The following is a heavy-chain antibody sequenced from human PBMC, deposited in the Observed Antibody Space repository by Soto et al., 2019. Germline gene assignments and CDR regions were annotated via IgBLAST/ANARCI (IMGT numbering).Heavy chain of an antibody. CDR1: GGTFSSYA. CDR3: ARGGITMVRGVIIMAQLDY. Sequence: QVQLVQSGAEVKKPGSSVKVSCKASGGTFSSYAISWVRQAPGQGLEWMGGIIPIFGTANYAQKFQGRVTITADESTSTAYMELSSLRSEDTAVYYCARGGITMVRGVIIMAQLDYWGQGTLVTVSS. V-gene: IGHV1-69*01. CDR2: IIPIFGTA. D-gene: IGHD3-10*01. J-gene: IGHJ4*02.